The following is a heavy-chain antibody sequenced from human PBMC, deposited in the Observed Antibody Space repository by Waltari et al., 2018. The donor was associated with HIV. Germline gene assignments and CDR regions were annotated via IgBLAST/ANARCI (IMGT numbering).Heavy chain of an antibody. V-gene: IGHV3-33*01. CDR3: ARVTGNTKGSWFDP. CDR2: IWYDGSKK. D-gene: IGHD1-7*01. Sequence: QVQLVESGGGVVQPAKSLRLSCAASGFTFNNSGMVWVRQAPGKGLEWVAVIWYDGSKKYYGDSVKGRFTISKDNSKNTLHLQMNSLRAEDTAVYYCARVTGNTKGSWFDPWGQGTLVTVSS. J-gene: IGHJ5*02. CDR1: GFTFNNSG.